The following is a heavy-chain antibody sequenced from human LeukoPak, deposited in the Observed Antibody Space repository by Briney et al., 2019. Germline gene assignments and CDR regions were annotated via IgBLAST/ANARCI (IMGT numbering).Heavy chain of an antibody. CDR2: INPNSGGT. V-gene: IGHV1-2*02. D-gene: IGHD3-22*01. Sequence: ASVKVSCKASGYTFTGYYMHWVRQAPGQGLEWMGWINPNSGGTNYAQKFQGRVTMTRDTSISTAYMELSRLRSDDTAVYYCARALDYYDSSGYATPAPWGQGTLVTVSS. CDR3: ARALDYYDSSGYATPAP. J-gene: IGHJ5*02. CDR1: GYTFTGYY.